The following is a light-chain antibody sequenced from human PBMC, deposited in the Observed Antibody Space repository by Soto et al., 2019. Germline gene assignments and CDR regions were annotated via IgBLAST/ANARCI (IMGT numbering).Light chain of an antibody. CDR2: GAS. V-gene: IGKV3-20*01. CDR3: QQYGSSPPHT. Sequence: EIVLTQSPGTLSLSPGERATLSCRASQSVSSSFIAWYQHKSGQAPRLLIYGASSRATGIPDRFSGSCSGTDFTLTISRLEPEDFAVYFCQQYGSSPPHTFGQGTKVE. J-gene: IGKJ2*01. CDR1: QSVSSSF.